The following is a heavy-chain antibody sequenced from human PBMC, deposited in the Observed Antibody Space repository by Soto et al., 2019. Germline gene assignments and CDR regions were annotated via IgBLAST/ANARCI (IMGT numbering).Heavy chain of an antibody. D-gene: IGHD6-19*01. CDR2: ITPMFGTT. V-gene: IGHV1-69*18. CDR1: GGTFSSYA. Sequence: QVQLVQSGTEVKKPGSSVKVSCKASGGTFSSYAISWVRQAPGQGLEWMGTITPMFGTTNYAQKFQGGLTITADESSSTAYMELSSLRSEDTAVYYCAKDKGRSLAGGMDVWGQGTTVTVSS. J-gene: IGHJ6*02. CDR3: AKDKGRSLAGGMDV.